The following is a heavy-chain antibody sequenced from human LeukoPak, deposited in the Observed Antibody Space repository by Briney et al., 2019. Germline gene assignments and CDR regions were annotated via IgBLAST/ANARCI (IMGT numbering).Heavy chain of an antibody. J-gene: IGHJ4*02. Sequence: PSETLSLTCIVSGGSISSYYWSWIRQPAGKGLEWIGQTHTSGSTNYNPSLKSRVAMSVDTSKNQFSLELSSVTAADTAVYYCAGRAQTTGWSFDYWGQGALVTVSS. CDR2: THTSGST. CDR1: GGSISSYY. CDR3: AGRAQTTGWSFDY. D-gene: IGHD6-19*01. V-gene: IGHV4-4*07.